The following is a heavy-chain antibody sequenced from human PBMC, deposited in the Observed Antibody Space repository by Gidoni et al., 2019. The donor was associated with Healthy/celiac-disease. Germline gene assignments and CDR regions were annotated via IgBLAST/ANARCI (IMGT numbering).Heavy chain of an antibody. V-gene: IGHV4-34*01. Sequence: QVQLQQWGAGLLKPSETLSPTCAVYGGSFRGYYWSWIRQPPGKGLEWIGEINHSGSTTYNPSLKSRVTISVDTSKNQFSLKLSSVTAADTAVYYCARNGLSAMVPDYWGQGTLVTVSS. CDR3: ARNGLSAMVPDY. J-gene: IGHJ4*02. CDR1: GGSFRGYY. CDR2: INHSGST. D-gene: IGHD5-18*01.